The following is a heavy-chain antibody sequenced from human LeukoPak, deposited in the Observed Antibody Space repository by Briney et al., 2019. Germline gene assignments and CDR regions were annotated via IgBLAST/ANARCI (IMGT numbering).Heavy chain of an antibody. Sequence: GGSLRLSCAASSFTFSKYWFHWVRQAPGQGLDWISRIDTNGRTTDYADSVKGRFTISRDNDKNTLFLEMNSLRAEATAVYYCARDLAGADDYWGQGTLVTVSS. J-gene: IGHJ4*02. CDR2: IDTNGRTT. CDR1: SFTFSKYW. D-gene: IGHD6-13*01. CDR3: ARDLAGADDY. V-gene: IGHV3-74*01.